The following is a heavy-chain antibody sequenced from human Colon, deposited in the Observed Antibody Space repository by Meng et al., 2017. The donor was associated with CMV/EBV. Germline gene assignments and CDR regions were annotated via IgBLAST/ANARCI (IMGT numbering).Heavy chain of an antibody. CDR1: GDSIKNYY. CDR3: ARAGARGVPVDL. D-gene: IGHD3-10*01. Sequence: QVQLEGASPRLVKPSQTLSLTCTVSGDSIKNYYWTWLRQPAGKGLEWLGRIHYSGGTDDNPSLKSRATLSIDTSKNQLSLKIYSVTAADTAVYYCARAGARGVPVDLWGQGTLVTVSS. J-gene: IGHJ4*02. V-gene: IGHV4-4*07. CDR2: IHYSGGT.